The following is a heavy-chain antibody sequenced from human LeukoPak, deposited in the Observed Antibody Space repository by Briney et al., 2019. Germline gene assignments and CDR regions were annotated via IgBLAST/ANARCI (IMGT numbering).Heavy chain of an antibody. CDR2: INPNSGDT. V-gene: IGHV1-2*02. Sequence: ASVKVSCKASGYTFTGYYMHWVRQAPGQGLEWMGWINPNSGDTNYAQKFQGRVTMTRDTSISTAYMELSRLRSDDTAVYYCARDGRTTTIHDRLFDYWGQGTLVTVSS. J-gene: IGHJ4*02. D-gene: IGHD1-1*01. CDR3: ARDGRTTTIHDRLFDY. CDR1: GYTFTGYY.